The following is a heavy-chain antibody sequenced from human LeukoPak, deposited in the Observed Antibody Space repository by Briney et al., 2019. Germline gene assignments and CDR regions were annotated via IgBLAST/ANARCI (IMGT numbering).Heavy chain of an antibody. J-gene: IGHJ4*02. Sequence: ASVKVSCKASGYKFTGYYMHWVRQAPGQGLEWMGWINPNSGDSHHAQKFQGRVTMTRDTSISTAYMELSRLRSDDTAVYYCATEVTDWGQGTLVTVSS. V-gene: IGHV1-2*02. D-gene: IGHD5-18*01. CDR3: ATEVTD. CDR1: GYKFTGYY. CDR2: INPNSGDS.